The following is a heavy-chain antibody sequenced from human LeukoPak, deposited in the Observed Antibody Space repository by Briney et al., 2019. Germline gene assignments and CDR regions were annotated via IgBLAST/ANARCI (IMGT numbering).Heavy chain of an antibody. CDR3: ARAVRTYDSSGDYLDAFDI. D-gene: IGHD3-22*01. CDR1: GFTFSSYW. Sequence: GGSLRLSCAASGFTFSSYWMHWVRQAPGKGLVWVSRINSDGSSTSYADSVKGRFTISRDNAKNTLFLQMNSLRAEDTAVYYCARAVRTYDSSGDYLDAFDIWGQGTMVTVSS. V-gene: IGHV3-74*01. CDR2: INSDGSST. J-gene: IGHJ3*02.